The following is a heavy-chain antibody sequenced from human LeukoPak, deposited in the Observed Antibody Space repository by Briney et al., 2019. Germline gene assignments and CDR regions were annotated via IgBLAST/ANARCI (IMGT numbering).Heavy chain of an antibody. J-gene: IGHJ4*02. Sequence: SETLSLTCAVYGGSFSGYYWSWIRQPPGKGLEWIGEINHSGSTNYNPSLKSRVTISVDTSKNQFSLKLSSVTAADTAVYYCATRRGRARAIDYWGQGTLVTVSS. CDR2: INHSGST. CDR3: ATRRGRARAIDY. V-gene: IGHV4-34*01. CDR1: GGSFSGYY.